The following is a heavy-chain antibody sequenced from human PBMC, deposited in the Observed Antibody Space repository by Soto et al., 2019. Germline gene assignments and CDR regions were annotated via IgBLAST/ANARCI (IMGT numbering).Heavy chain of an antibody. J-gene: IGHJ4*02. CDR1: EFTFSSYG. CDR3: ARDKVTALDY. CDR2: IWFDGSNK. D-gene: IGHD2-21*02. Sequence: GGSLRLSCAASEFTFSSYGMHWVRQAPGKGLEWVAVIWFDGSNKFYADSVKGRFTISRDNSKNTLYLQMNSLGAEDTAVYYCARDKVTALDYWGQGTLVTVSS. V-gene: IGHV3-33*01.